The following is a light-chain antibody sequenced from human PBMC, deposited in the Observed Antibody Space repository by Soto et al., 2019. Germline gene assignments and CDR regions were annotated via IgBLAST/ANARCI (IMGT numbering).Light chain of an antibody. J-gene: IGKJ1*01. CDR1: QSISSY. Sequence: DIQMTQSPSSLSASVGDRVTITCRASQSISSYLNWYQQKPGKAPKLLIYAASSLQSGVPSRFSGSGSGTDFTLTISSRQPEDFATYSCQQSYSTPRPFGQETKVEIK. CDR3: QQSYSTPRP. CDR2: AAS. V-gene: IGKV1-39*01.